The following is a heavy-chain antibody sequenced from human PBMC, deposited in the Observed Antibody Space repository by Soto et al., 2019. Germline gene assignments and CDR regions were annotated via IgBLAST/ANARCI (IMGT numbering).Heavy chain of an antibody. CDR3: ARDWNRNWFDP. CDR1: GYTFTSYY. Sequence: QVQLVQSGAEVKKPGASVKVSCKASGYTFTSYYMHWVRQAPGQGLEWMGIINPSGGSTSYAQKFQGSVTMTRDTSTSTVYMELSSLRSEDTAVYYCARDWNRNWFDPWGQGTLVTVSS. CDR2: INPSGGST. J-gene: IGHJ5*02. V-gene: IGHV1-46*01. D-gene: IGHD1-1*01.